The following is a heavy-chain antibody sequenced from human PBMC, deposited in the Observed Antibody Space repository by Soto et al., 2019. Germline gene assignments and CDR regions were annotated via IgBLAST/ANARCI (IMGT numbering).Heavy chain of an antibody. CDR2: ISGSGGST. CDR1: GFTFSSYA. Sequence: GGSLRLSCAASGFTFSSYAMSWVRQAPGKGLEWVSAISGSGGSTYYADSVKGRFTISRDNSKNTLYLQMNSLRAEDTAVYYCAKVVTIFGVVIHPHFDYWGQGTLVTVSS. V-gene: IGHV3-23*01. D-gene: IGHD3-3*01. J-gene: IGHJ4*02. CDR3: AKVVTIFGVVIHPHFDY.